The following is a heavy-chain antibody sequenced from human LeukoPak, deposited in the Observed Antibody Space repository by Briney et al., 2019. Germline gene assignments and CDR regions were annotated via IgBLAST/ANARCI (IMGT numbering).Heavy chain of an antibody. J-gene: IGHJ4*02. CDR2: ISSSSDYI. V-gene: IGHV3-21*01. CDR3: ARGNIKFDY. Sequence: GGSLRLSCAASGFTFSTYLMNWVRQAPGKGLEWVSSISSSSDYIYYVDSVKGRFPISRDNAKNSLFLQMNSLRAEDTAVYFCARGNIKFDYWGRGTLVTVSS. CDR1: GFTFSTYL.